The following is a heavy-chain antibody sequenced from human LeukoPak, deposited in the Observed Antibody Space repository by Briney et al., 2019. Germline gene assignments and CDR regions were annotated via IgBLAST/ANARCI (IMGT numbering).Heavy chain of an antibody. V-gene: IGHV3-30*04. CDR1: GFTFSSYA. D-gene: IGHD1-26*01. Sequence: PGTSLRLPCAASGFTFSSYAMHWVRQAPGKGLEWVAVISNDGGTKYYPDSVKGRFTIPRDNSRNTLYLQMNSLSAEDKAVYYCARANGGTYYNYYADSWGQGTLVTVSS. CDR3: ARANGGTYYNYYADS. CDR2: ISNDGGTK. J-gene: IGHJ4*02.